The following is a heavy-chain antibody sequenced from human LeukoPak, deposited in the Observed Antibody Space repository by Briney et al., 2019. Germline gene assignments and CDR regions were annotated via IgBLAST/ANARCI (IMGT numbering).Heavy chain of an antibody. J-gene: IGHJ4*02. CDR2: TYYRSKWYY. Sequence: ASQTLSLTCAISGDRVSSNSVSWNWIRQSPSRGLEWLGRTYYRSKWYYDYALSVKSRITVNPDTSKNQFSLQLNSVTPEDTAVYYCARDRPNSSGWSPLDYWGQGTLVTVSS. V-gene: IGHV6-1*01. CDR3: ARDRPNSSGWSPLDY. D-gene: IGHD6-19*01. CDR1: GDRVSSNSVS.